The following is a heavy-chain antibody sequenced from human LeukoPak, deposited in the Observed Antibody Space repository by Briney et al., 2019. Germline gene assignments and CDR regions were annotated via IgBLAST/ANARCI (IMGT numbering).Heavy chain of an antibody. D-gene: IGHD6-13*01. V-gene: IGHV3-48*01. Sequence: GGSLRLSCAASGFTFSSYEVHWVRQAPGKGLEWVSHISSSSSATYYADSVKGRFTMSRDNAKNSLYLQMNSLSGDDTAVYYCASWAGAAAGFSGPFDYWGQGTLVTVSS. J-gene: IGHJ4*02. CDR3: ASWAGAAAGFSGPFDY. CDR1: GFTFSSYE. CDR2: ISSSSSAT.